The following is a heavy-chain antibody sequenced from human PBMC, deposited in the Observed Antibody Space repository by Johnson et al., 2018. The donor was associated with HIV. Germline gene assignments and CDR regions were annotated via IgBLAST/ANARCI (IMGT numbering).Heavy chain of an antibody. D-gene: IGHD2-21*02. V-gene: IGHV3-30-3*02. J-gene: IGHJ3*02. CDR3: AKPQPPIVVVTATVEGEAFDI. CDR2: ISNDGSNK. Sequence: QVQLVESGGGVVQPGRSPRLSCAASAFTFSRYAMHWVRQAPGKGLEWVAFISNDGSNKYYADSVKGRFTISRDNSKNTLYRQMNSLRAEDTAVYYCAKPQPPIVVVTATVEGEAFDIWGQGTMVTVSS. CDR1: AFTFSRYA.